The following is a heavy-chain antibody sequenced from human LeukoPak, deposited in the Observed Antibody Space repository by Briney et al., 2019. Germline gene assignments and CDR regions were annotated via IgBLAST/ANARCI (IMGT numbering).Heavy chain of an antibody. CDR3: AKDKSYYGSGSYYNPSDY. J-gene: IGHJ4*02. Sequence: GGSLRLSCAASGFTFRSYAISWVRQAPGKGLEWVSAISGSGGSTYYADSVKGRFTISRDNSKNTLYLQMNSLRGEDTAVYYCAKDKSYYGSGSYYNPSDYWGQGTLVTVSS. V-gene: IGHV3-23*01. D-gene: IGHD3-10*01. CDR1: GFTFRSYA. CDR2: ISGSGGST.